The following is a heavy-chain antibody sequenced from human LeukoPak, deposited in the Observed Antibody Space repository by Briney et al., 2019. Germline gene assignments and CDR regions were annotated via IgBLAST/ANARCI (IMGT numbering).Heavy chain of an antibody. CDR3: ARGQEMATISSGYFDY. Sequence: PSETLSLTCTVSGGSISSYYWSWIRQPPGKGLEWIGYIYYSGSTNYNPSLKSRVTISVDTSKNQFSLKLSSVTAADTAVYYCARGQEMATISSGYFDYWGQGTLVTVSS. V-gene: IGHV4-59*01. CDR1: GGSISSYY. D-gene: IGHD5-24*01. CDR2: IYYSGST. J-gene: IGHJ4*02.